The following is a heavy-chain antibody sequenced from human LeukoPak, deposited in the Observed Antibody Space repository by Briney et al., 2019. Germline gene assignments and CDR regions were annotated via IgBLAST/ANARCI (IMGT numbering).Heavy chain of an antibody. Sequence: SETLSLTCTVSGYSISSGYYWGWIRQPPGKGLEWIGTIYHSGNTYYNPSLASRVIILVDTSKNEFSLHLGAVTAADTAVYYCARGDGASRPSLYTYYMDVSGGGGTVTVS. CDR3: ARGDGASRPSLYTYYMDV. V-gene: IGHV4-38-2*02. CDR1: GYSISSGYY. J-gene: IGHJ6*03. D-gene: IGHD2-2*02. CDR2: IYHSGNT.